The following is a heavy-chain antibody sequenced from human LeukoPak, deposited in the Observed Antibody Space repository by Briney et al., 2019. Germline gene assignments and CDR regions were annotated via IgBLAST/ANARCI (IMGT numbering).Heavy chain of an antibody. CDR2: ISWNSGNI. Sequence: PGGSLRLSCAASGFTFDDYGMHWVRQPPGKGLEWVSGISWNSGNIGYADSVKGRFTISRDNAKNSLYLQMNSLRAEDMALYYCAKVDGYNSGWYDYWGQGTLVTVSS. D-gene: IGHD6-19*01. V-gene: IGHV3-9*03. CDR1: GFTFDDYG. J-gene: IGHJ4*02. CDR3: AKVDGYNSGWYDY.